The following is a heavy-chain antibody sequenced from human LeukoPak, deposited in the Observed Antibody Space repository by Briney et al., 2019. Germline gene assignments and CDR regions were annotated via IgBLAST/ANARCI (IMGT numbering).Heavy chain of an antibody. CDR1: TFXXXY. V-gene: IGHV1-46*01. J-gene: IGHJ4*02. CDR3: ARLRYSSSSESLDY. Sequence: TFXXXYMHWVRQXPGQGLEWMGIINPSGGSTSYAQKFQGRVTITRDTATSTVYMELSSLRSEDTAVYYCARLRYSSSSESLDYWGQGTLVTVSS. D-gene: IGHD6-6*01. CDR2: INPSGGST.